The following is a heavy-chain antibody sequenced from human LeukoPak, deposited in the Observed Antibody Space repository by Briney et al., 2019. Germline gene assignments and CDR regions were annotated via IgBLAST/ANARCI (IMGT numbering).Heavy chain of an antibody. Sequence: GGSLRLSCAASGFTFSSYSMNWVRQAPGKGLEWVSSISGSSTYIDYADSVKGRFTISRDNAKNALYLQMDSPRAEDTAVYYCARDHSSGRYFDFWGQGTQVAVSS. CDR2: ISGSSTYI. V-gene: IGHV3-21*01. D-gene: IGHD3-22*01. CDR1: GFTFSSYS. CDR3: ARDHSSGRYFDF. J-gene: IGHJ4*02.